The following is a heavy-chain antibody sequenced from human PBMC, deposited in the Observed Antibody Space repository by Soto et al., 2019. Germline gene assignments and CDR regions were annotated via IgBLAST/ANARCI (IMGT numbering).Heavy chain of an antibody. V-gene: IGHV1-18*04. CDR2: ISAYNGNT. CDR1: GYTFTSYG. CDR3: AREGIAAPYYYYGMDV. Sequence: SVKVSCKASGYTFTSYGISWVRQAPGQGLEWMGWISAYNGNTNYAQKLQGRVTMTTDTSTSTAYMELRSLRSDDTAVYYCAREGIAAPYYYYGMDVWGQGTTVTVSS. D-gene: IGHD6-13*01. J-gene: IGHJ6*02.